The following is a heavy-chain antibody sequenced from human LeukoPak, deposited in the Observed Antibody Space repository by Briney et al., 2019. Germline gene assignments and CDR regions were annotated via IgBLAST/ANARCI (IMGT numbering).Heavy chain of an antibody. CDR1: GGSISSSSYY. Sequence: SETLSLTCTVSGGSISSSSYYWGWIRQPPGKGLEWIGSIYYSGSTYYNPSLKSRVTISVDTSKNQFSLKLSSVTAADTAVYYCARHLRLGELSLGRFDYWGQGTLVTVSS. V-gene: IGHV4-39*01. D-gene: IGHD3-16*02. CDR3: ARHLRLGELSLGRFDY. CDR2: IYYSGST. J-gene: IGHJ4*02.